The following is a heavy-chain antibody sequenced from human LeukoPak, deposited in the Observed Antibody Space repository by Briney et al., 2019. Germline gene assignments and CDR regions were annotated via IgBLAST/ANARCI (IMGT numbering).Heavy chain of an antibody. CDR1: GFTFSDYY. CDR3: ARDSSSAGSGV. CDR2: IYYTGST. Sequence: PGGSLRLSCAASGFTFSDYYMSWIRQSPGKGLEWIGSIYYTGSTYYNPSLKSRVTISVDTSKKQFSLKLRSVTAADTAVYYCARDSSSAGSGVWGKGTTVIVSS. D-gene: IGHD3-10*01. J-gene: IGHJ6*04. V-gene: IGHV4-38-2*02.